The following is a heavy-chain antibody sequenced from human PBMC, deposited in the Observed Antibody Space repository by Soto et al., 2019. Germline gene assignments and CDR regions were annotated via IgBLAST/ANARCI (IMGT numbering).Heavy chain of an antibody. J-gene: IGHJ3*02. D-gene: IGHD2-2*01. Sequence: GGSLRLSCAASGFTFSSYAMSWVRQAPGKGLEWVSAISGSGGSTYYADSVKGRFTISRDNSKNTLYLQMNSLRAEDTAVYYCAKDDPKDIVVVPAAISAFDIWGQGTMVTVSS. CDR2: ISGSGGST. CDR3: AKDDPKDIVVVPAAISAFDI. CDR1: GFTFSSYA. V-gene: IGHV3-23*01.